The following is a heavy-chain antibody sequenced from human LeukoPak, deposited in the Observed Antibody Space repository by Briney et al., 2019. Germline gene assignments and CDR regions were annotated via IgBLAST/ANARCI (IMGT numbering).Heavy chain of an antibody. CDR2: IDPSDSYT. CDR3: ARLRGDDDAFDI. D-gene: IGHD4-17*01. V-gene: IGHV5-10-1*01. Sequence: GEPLNISCKGSGYSFTSYWISWVRELHGTGLECMGRIDPSDSYTNYSPSFQGHVTISADKSISTAYLQWSSLKASDTAMYYCARLRGDDDAFDIWGQGTMVTVSS. J-gene: IGHJ3*02. CDR1: GYSFTSYW.